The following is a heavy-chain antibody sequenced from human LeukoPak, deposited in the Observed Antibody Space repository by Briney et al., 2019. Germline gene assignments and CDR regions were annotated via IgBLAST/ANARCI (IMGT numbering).Heavy chain of an antibody. CDR2: INPNSGGT. J-gene: IGHJ5*02. D-gene: IGHD3-10*01. Sequence: ASVKVSCKASGYTFTGYYMHWVRQAPGQGLEWMGWINPNSGGTTYAQKFQGRVTMTRDTSISTAYMGLSRLRLDDTAVYYCVRHGSGSRLDPWGQGTLVIASS. CDR3: VRHGSGSRLDP. V-gene: IGHV1-2*02. CDR1: GYTFTGYY.